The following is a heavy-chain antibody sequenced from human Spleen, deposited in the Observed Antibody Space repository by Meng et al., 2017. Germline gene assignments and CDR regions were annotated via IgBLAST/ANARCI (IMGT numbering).Heavy chain of an antibody. CDR1: GFSFSHSH. CDR3: ARAGIAVAEWFDP. Sequence: GESLKISCAVSGFSFSHSHMSGVRQAPGKGLEWVANIKEDGSKTYYVDSVKGRFTISRDNAKNSLYLQMNSLRAEDTAVYYCARAGIAVAEWFDPWGQGTLVTVSS. D-gene: IGHD6-19*01. CDR2: IKEDGSKT. J-gene: IGHJ5*02. V-gene: IGHV3-7*01.